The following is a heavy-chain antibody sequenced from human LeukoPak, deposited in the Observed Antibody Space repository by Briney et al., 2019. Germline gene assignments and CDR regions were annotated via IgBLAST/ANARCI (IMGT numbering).Heavy chain of an antibody. CDR3: ARGHYGSGSYYH. D-gene: IGHD3-10*01. V-gene: IGHV1-8*01. CDR2: MNPNSGNT. CDR1: GYTFTSYD. J-gene: IGHJ5*02. Sequence: ASVKVSCKASGYTFTSYDINWVRQATGQGLERMGWMNPNSGNTGYAQKFQGRVTMTRNTSISTAYMELSSLRSEDTAVYYCARGHYGSGSYYHWGQGTLVTVSS.